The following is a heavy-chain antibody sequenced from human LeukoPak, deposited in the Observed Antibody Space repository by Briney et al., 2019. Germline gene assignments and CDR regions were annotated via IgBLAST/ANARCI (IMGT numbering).Heavy chain of an antibody. J-gene: IGHJ3*02. Sequence: GGSLRLSCAASGFTFSSYAMHWVRQAPGKGLEWVAVISYDGSNKYYADSVKGRFTISRDNSKNTLYLQMNSQRAEDTAVYYCARSMALYGDYGLSAFDIWGQGTMVTVSS. V-gene: IGHV3-30*04. CDR1: GFTFSSYA. D-gene: IGHD4-17*01. CDR2: ISYDGSNK. CDR3: ARSMALYGDYGLSAFDI.